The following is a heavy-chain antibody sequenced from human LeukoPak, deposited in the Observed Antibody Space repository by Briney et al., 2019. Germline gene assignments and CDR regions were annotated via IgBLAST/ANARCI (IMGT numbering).Heavy chain of an antibody. J-gene: IGHJ5*02. CDR1: GGSISSSSYS. CDR2: IYYSGST. D-gene: IGHD4-17*01. CDR3: ARHPDYGDFLIWFDP. V-gene: IGHV4-39*01. Sequence: SETLSLTCTVSGGSISSSSYSWGWIRQPPGKGLEWIGSIYYSGSTYYNPSLKSRVTISVDTSKNQFSLKLSSVTAADTAVYYCARHPDYGDFLIWFDPWGQGTLVTVSS.